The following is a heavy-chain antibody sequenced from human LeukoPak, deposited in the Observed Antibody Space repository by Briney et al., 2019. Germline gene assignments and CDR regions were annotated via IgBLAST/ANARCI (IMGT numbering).Heavy chain of an antibody. Sequence: GGSLRLSCAASGFTFRNYVIHWVRQAPGKGLEWVAVTSSDLNVKLYAGSVKGRFTISRDNSRSTLYLQMNSLRPEDTAIYYCAREGYYGSGSPPSLYFDYWGQGTLVTVSS. CDR1: GFTFRNYV. J-gene: IGHJ4*02. V-gene: IGHV3-30-3*01. CDR2: TSSDLNVK. CDR3: AREGYYGSGSPPSLYFDY. D-gene: IGHD3-10*01.